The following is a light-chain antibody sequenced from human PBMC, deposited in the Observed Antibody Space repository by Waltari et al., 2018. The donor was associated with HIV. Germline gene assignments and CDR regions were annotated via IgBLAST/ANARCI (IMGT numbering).Light chain of an antibody. V-gene: IGKV4-1*01. CDR1: QSLLYGSNNKNR. CDR2: WAS. CDR3: QQFSLSPPLT. J-gene: IGKJ4*01. Sequence: DIVMTQSPDSLSVSLGERATINCKSSQSLLYGSNNKNRLAWYQQRPGQPPKLLISWASTRESGVPDRFSGSGSGTDFTLTINSLQAEDVAVYYCQQFSLSPPLTFGGGNKVEIK.